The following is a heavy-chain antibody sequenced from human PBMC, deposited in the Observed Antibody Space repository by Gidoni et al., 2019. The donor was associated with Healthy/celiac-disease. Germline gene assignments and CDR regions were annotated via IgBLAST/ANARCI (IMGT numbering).Heavy chain of an antibody. Sequence: QVQLVQSGAEVKTPGASVKVSCKASGYTFPRYAMHWVRQAPGQRLEWMGWINAGNGNTKYAQKFQGRVTITRDTSASTAYMELSSLRSEDTAVYYCARDQVRGVISYYYGMDVWGQGTTVTVSS. CDR2: INAGNGNT. V-gene: IGHV1-3*01. J-gene: IGHJ6*02. CDR1: GYTFPRYA. CDR3: ARDQVRGVISYYYGMDV. D-gene: IGHD3-10*01.